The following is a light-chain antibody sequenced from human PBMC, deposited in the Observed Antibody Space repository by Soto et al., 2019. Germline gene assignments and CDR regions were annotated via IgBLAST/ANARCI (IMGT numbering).Light chain of an antibody. V-gene: IGKV3-15*01. CDR2: GAT. CDR1: QSVRSN. Sequence: EIVLTQSPANLSVSPGESATLSCRASQSVRSNLAWYQQKPGQAPRLLIFGATTRATNISARFTGRGSGTEFTLTISSLQSDDFAFYYCQQYINWPPLTFGGGTKVEIK. CDR3: QQYINWPPLT. J-gene: IGKJ4*01.